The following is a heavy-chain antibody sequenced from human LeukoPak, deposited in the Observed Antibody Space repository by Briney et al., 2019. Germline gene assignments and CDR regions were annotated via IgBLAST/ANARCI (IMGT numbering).Heavy chain of an antibody. J-gene: IGHJ5*02. CDR2: INPSGGST. CDR1: GYTFTTYY. V-gene: IGHV1-46*01. CDR3: ARGVRVPATITYWFDP. D-gene: IGHD2-2*02. Sequence: ASVKVSCKASGYTFTTYYMHWVRQAPGQGLEWMGIINPSGGSTSYAQKFQGRVTMTRDTSTSTVYMELSSLRSEDTAVHYCARGVRVPATITYWFDPWGQGTLVTVSS.